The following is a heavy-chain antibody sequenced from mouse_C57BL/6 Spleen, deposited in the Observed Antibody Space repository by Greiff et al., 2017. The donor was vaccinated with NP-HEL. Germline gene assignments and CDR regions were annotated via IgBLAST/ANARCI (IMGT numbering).Heavy chain of an antibody. CDR1: GYAFSSSW. CDR3: ARSVSNSPFDY. D-gene: IGHD2-5*01. Sequence: QVQLQQSGPELVKPGASVKISCKASGYAFSSSWMNWVKQRPGKGLEWIGRIYPGDGDTNYNGKFKGKATLTADKSSSTAYMQLSSLTSEDSAVYFCARSVSNSPFDYWGQGTTLTVSS. CDR2: IYPGDGDT. J-gene: IGHJ2*01. V-gene: IGHV1-82*01.